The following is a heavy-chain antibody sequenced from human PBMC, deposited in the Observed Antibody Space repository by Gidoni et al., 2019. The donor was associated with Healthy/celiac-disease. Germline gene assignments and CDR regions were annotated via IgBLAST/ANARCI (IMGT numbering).Heavy chain of an antibody. CDR2: INHSGST. V-gene: IGHV4-34*01. CDR1: GGSFSGYS. Sequence: QVQLQQWGAGLLKPSETLSLTCAVYGGSFSGYSWRWIRQPPGKGLEWIGEINHSGSTNYNPALKSRVTISVDTSKNQFSLKLSSVTAADTAVYYCARGGRLRMGPFDYWGQGTLVTVSS. D-gene: IGHD5-12*01. CDR3: ARGGRLRMGPFDY. J-gene: IGHJ4*02.